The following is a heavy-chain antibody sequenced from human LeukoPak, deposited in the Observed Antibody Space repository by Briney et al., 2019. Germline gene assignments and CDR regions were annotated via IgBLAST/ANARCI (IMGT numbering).Heavy chain of an antibody. Sequence: SETLSLTCTVSGGSISSGDYYWSRLRQPPGKGLEWIGYIYYSGSTYYNPSLKSRVTISVDTSKNQFSLKLSSVTAADTAVYYCARGVESDILTGYDPYFDYWGQGTLVTVSS. J-gene: IGHJ4*02. CDR3: ARGVESDILTGYDPYFDY. D-gene: IGHD3-9*01. CDR2: IYYSGST. V-gene: IGHV4-30-4*01. CDR1: GGSISSGDYY.